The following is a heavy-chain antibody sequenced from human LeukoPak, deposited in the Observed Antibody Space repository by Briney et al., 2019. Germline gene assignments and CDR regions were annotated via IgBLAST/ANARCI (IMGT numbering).Heavy chain of an antibody. CDR3: ARSIVGATPGAFDI. J-gene: IGHJ3*02. V-gene: IGHV4-39*07. CDR1: GGSISSGGYY. Sequence: SETLSLTCTVSGGSISSGGYYWGWIRQPPGKGLEWIGSIYYSGSTYCNPSLKSRVTISIDTSKNQFSLKLSSVTAADTAVYYCARSIVGATPGAFDIWGQGTMVTVSS. CDR2: IYYSGST. D-gene: IGHD1-26*01.